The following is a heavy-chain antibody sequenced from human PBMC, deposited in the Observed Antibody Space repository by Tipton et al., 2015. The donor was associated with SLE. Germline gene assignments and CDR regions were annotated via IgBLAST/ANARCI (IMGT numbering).Heavy chain of an antibody. J-gene: IGHJ4*02. CDR3: AREECSGGSCFDF. Sequence: SLRLSCAASGFTVSSNYMSWVRQAPGKGLEWVSVIYGGGSTNYADPVKGRFTISRDNSKNTLYLQMNSLRAEDTAVYFCAREECSGGSCFDFWGQGTLVTVSS. D-gene: IGHD2-15*01. CDR1: GFTVSSNY. V-gene: IGHV3-53*05. CDR2: IYGGGST.